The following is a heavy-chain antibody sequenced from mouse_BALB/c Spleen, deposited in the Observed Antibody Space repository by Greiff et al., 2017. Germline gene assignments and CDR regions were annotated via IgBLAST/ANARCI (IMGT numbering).Heavy chain of an antibody. CDR2: IDPENGNT. D-gene: IGHD2-4*01. CDR1: GFNIKDYY. V-gene: IGHV14-1*02. Sequence: DVQLQQSGAELVRPGALVKLSCKASGFNIKDYYMHWVKQRPEQGLEWIGWIDPENGNTIYDPKFQGKASITADTSSNTAYLQLSSLTSEDTAVYYCARDYDYGYWGQGTTLTVSS. J-gene: IGHJ2*01. CDR3: ARDYDYGY.